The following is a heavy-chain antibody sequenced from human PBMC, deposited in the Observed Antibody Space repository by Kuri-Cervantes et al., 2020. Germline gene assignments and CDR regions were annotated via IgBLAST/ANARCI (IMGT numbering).Heavy chain of an antibody. V-gene: IGHV3-30*03. CDR1: GFTFSSYG. Sequence: GGSLRLSCAASGFTFSSYGMHWVRQAPGKGLEWVTVISYDGSNKYYADSVKGRFTISRDNSKNTLYLQMNSLRAEDTAVYYCAREVVVPAANSGYDWGIFDYWGQGTLVTVSS. J-gene: IGHJ4*02. D-gene: IGHD2-2*01. CDR2: ISYDGSNK. CDR3: AREVVVPAANSGYDWGIFDY.